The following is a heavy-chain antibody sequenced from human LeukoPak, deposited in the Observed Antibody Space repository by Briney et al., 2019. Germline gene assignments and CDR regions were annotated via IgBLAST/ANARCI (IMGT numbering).Heavy chain of an antibody. CDR1: GYTFTGYY. Sequence: ASVKVSCKASGYTFTGYYMHWVRQAPGQGLEWMGWISAYNGNTNYAQKLQGRVTMTTDTSTSTAYMELRSLRSDDTAVYYCATTHIAVAGSDYWGQGTLVTVSS. CDR3: ATTHIAVAGSDY. V-gene: IGHV1-18*04. J-gene: IGHJ4*02. D-gene: IGHD6-19*01. CDR2: ISAYNGNT.